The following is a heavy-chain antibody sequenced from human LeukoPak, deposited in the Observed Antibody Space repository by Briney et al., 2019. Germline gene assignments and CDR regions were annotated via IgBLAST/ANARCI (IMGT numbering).Heavy chain of an antibody. V-gene: IGHV3-11*01. CDR2: ISGSGGTI. Sequence: GGSLRLSCAASGFSFSDYYMSWIRQAPGKGLEWVSYISGSGGTIHYADSVKGRFTISRDNAKNSLYLQMNSLRAEDTAVYYCARDPGGYYFDYWGQGTLVTVSS. CDR3: ARDPGGYYFDY. J-gene: IGHJ4*02. D-gene: IGHD3-16*01. CDR1: GFSFSDYY.